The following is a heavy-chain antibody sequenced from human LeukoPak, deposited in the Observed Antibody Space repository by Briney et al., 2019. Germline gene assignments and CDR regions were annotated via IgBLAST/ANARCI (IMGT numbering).Heavy chain of an antibody. V-gene: IGHV3-30*02. D-gene: IGHD2-15*01. J-gene: IGHJ4*02. CDR3: AQERDRRGYFDY. Sequence: GGSLRLSCAASGFTFSTYVMHWVRQAPGKGLEWVTFIRSDGNEKYYADSVKGRFTISRDNSKSTLYLQMNSLRAEDTAVYYCAQERDRRGYFDYWGPGTLVTVSS. CDR1: GFTFSTYV. CDR2: IRSDGNEK.